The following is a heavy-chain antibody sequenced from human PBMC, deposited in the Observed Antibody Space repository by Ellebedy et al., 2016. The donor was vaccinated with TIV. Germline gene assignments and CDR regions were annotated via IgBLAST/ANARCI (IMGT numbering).Heavy chain of an antibody. CDR2: IYYSGST. V-gene: IGHV4-61*01. CDR3: ATIMDKATVFGY. Sequence: SETLSLXCTVSGGSVSSDSHYWSWIRQPPGKGLDYIGHIYYSGSTNYDPNFKSRVSISVDTSKNQFSLKLSSVTAADTAVYFCATIMDKATVFGYWGQGTLVTVSS. J-gene: IGHJ4*02. D-gene: IGHD4-11*01. CDR1: GGSVSSDSHY.